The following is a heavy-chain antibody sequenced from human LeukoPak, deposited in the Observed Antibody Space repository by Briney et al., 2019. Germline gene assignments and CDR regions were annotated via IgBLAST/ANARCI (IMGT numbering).Heavy chain of an antibody. CDR2: ISYDGNNE. J-gene: IGHJ4*02. D-gene: IGHD3-3*02. V-gene: IGHV3-30-3*01. CDR3: ARPFHKFFDY. CDR1: GFTFSSYA. Sequence: QPGRSLRLSCAASGFTFSSYAMHWVRQAPGKGLEWVAVISYDGNNEYYADSVKGRFTISRDNSKNTLYLQMNSLRTEDTAVYYRARPFHKFFDYWGQGTLVTVSS.